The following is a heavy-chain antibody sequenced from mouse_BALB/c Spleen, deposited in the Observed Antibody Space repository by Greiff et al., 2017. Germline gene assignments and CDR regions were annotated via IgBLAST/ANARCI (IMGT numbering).Heavy chain of an antibody. CDR2: ISSGSSTI. V-gene: IGHV5-17*02. D-gene: IGHD2-1*01. J-gene: IGHJ4*01. CDR3: ARSGGNYRDYYAMDY. Sequence: EVMLVESGGGLVQPGGSRKLSCAASGFTFSSFGMHWVRQAPEKGLEWVAYISSGSSTIYYADTVKGRFTISRDNPKNTLFLQMTSLRSEDTAMYYCARSGGNYRDYYAMDYWGQGTSVTVSS. CDR1: GFTFSSFG.